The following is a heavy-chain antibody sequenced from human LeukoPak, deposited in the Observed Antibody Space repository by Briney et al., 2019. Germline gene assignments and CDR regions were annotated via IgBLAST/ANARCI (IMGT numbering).Heavy chain of an antibody. D-gene: IGHD3-9*01. CDR3: STDRHYDILTGYFDLFDY. V-gene: IGHV3-15*01. J-gene: IGHJ4*02. Sequence: GGSLRLSCAASGFTFNNAWMSWVRQAPGRGLEWVGRITSKTDGGTTDYAASVKGRFTISRDDSKNTLYLQMDSLKAEDTAVYYCSTDRHYDILTGYFDLFDYWGQGTLVTVSS. CDR1: GFTFNNAW. CDR2: ITSKTDGGTT.